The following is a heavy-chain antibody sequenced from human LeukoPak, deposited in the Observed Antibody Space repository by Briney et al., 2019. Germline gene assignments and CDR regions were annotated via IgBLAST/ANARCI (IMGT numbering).Heavy chain of an antibody. CDR1: GYAFTSYD. V-gene: IGHV1-8*01. CDR2: MNPNSGNT. CDR3: ATELRHQDY. D-gene: IGHD2-15*01. Sequence: ASVKVSCKASGYAFTSYDINWVRQATGQGLEWMGYMNPNSGNTGSAQKFQGRVTMTRNTSISTAYMELSSLRSEDTAVYYCATELRHQDYWGQGTLVTVSS. J-gene: IGHJ4*02.